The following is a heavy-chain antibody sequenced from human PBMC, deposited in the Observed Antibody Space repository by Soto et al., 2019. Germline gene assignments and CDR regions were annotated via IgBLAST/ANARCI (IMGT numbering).Heavy chain of an antibody. CDR2: IIPILGIA. CDR1: GGTFSSYT. D-gene: IGHD6-13*01. V-gene: IGHV1-69*02. CDR3: ARAPYSSSWFYYFDY. Sequence: QVQLVQSGAEVKKPGSSVKVSCKASGGTFSSYTISWVRQAPGQGLEWMGRIIPILGIANYAQKFQGRVKITADKSTSTAYMELSSLRSEDTAVYYSARAPYSSSWFYYFDYWGQGTLVTVSS. J-gene: IGHJ4*02.